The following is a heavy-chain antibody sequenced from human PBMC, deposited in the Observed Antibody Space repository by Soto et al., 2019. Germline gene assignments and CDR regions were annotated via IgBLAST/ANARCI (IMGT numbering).Heavy chain of an antibody. CDR2: ISYDGSNK. CDR1: GFTFSSYA. V-gene: IGHV3-30-3*01. Sequence: QVQLVESGGGVVQPGRSLRLSCAASGFTFSSYAMHWVRQAPGKGLEWVAVISYDGSNKYYADSVKGRFTISRDNSKNTLDLQMNSLRAEYTAVYDCARDGQDIVVVPATRPYYYYGMDVWGQGTTVTVSS. J-gene: IGHJ6*02. CDR3: ARDGQDIVVVPATRPYYYYGMDV. D-gene: IGHD2-2*01.